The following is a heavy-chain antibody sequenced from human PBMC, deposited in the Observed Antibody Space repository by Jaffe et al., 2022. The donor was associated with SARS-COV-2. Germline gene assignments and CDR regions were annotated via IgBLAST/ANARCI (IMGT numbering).Heavy chain of an antibody. Sequence: EVQLVESGGGLVQPGGSLRLSCAASGFIFSDHWMSWVRQAPGKGLEWLANLNQNGDKKYYVDSVRGRFTISRDNAKNSLYLQMDSLRNDDTAVYYCARGGRDKSPADYWGQGTLVAVSS. CDR1: GFIFSDHW. CDR2: LNQNGDKK. J-gene: IGHJ4*02. D-gene: IGHD3-10*01. CDR3: ARGGRDKSPADY. V-gene: IGHV3-7*04.